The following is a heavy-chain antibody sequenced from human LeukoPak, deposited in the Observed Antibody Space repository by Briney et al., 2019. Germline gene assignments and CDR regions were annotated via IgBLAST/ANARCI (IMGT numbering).Heavy chain of an antibody. V-gene: IGHV3-11*06. D-gene: IGHD1-26*01. CDR1: GFTFNDSY. Sequence: GGSLRLSCAASGFTFNDSYMSWIRQAPGKGLEWLSYISSHSISTNYADSVKGRFTISRDNSKNTLYLQMNSLRAEDTAVYYCAREYSGSYSPNIDYWGQGTLVTVSS. CDR2: ISSHSIST. J-gene: IGHJ4*02. CDR3: AREYSGSYSPNIDY.